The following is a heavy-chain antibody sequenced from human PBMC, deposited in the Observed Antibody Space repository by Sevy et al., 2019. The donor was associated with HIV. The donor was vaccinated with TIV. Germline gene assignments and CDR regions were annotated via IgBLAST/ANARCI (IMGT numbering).Heavy chain of an antibody. J-gene: IGHJ4*02. D-gene: IGHD3-10*01. CDR3: ARYGGLVDRGFDY. CDR1: GGSIGRNSYD. Sequence: SETLSLTCIVSGGSIGRNSYDWGWIRQSPGKGLEWIGSIFFSGRTNYATSLKSRVTISVDKSKNQLSLQMRLVTATDTALYYCARYGGLVDRGFDYWGQGTLVTVSS. CDR2: IFFSGRT. V-gene: IGHV4-39*01.